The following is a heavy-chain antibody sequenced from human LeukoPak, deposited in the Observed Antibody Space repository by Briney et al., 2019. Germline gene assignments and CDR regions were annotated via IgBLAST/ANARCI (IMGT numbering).Heavy chain of an antibody. J-gene: IGHJ4*02. Sequence: GGSLSLSCAASGFTFSNYAMSWVRQAPGKGLEWVSVISGSGGTTYSADSVKGRFTISRDNSKNTLYLQMNSLRAEDTAAYYCARERGSSGGNTNGYFDYWGQGALVTVSS. V-gene: IGHV3-23*01. CDR1: GFTFSNYA. D-gene: IGHD4-23*01. CDR3: ARERGSSGGNTNGYFDY. CDR2: ISGSGGTT.